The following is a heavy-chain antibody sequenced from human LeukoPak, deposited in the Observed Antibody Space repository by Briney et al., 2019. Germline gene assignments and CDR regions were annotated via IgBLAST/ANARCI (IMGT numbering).Heavy chain of an antibody. CDR2: IIPIFGTA. CDR3: ARDLGSCKLGP. Sequence: SVKVSCKASGGTFSSCAISWVRQAPGQGLEWMGRIIPIFGTANYAQKFQGRVTITTDESTSTAYMELSSLRSEDTAVYYCARDLGSCKLGPWGQGTLATVSS. V-gene: IGHV1-69*05. CDR1: GGTFSSCA. D-gene: IGHD6-6*01. J-gene: IGHJ5*02.